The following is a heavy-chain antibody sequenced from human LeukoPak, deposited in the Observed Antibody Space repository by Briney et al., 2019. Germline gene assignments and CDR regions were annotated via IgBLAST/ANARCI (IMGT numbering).Heavy chain of an antibody. V-gene: IGHV3-64D*06. J-gene: IGHJ4*02. Sequence: GGSLRLSCSASGFTFSSYTIHWVRQARGKGPEFVSAITNNGGNTYYADSMKGRFTISRDNSKNTVYLQMSSLRAEDTAVYYCVIVRGYFDSSGSDYWGQGTLVTVSS. D-gene: IGHD3-9*01. CDR2: ITNNGGNT. CDR1: GFTFSSYT. CDR3: VIVRGYFDSSGSDY.